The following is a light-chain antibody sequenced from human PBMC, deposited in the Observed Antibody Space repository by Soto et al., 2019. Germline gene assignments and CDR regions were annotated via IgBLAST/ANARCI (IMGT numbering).Light chain of an antibody. CDR2: SNN. Sequence: QSVLTQPPSASGTPGQRVAISCSGSSSNIGSNTVNWYQQLPGTAPNLLIYSNNQRPSGVPDRFSASKSGTSASLAISGLQSEDEADYYCAAWDYGRNGSWVFGGGTKLTVL. J-gene: IGLJ3*02. V-gene: IGLV1-44*01. CDR1: SSNIGSNT. CDR3: AAWDYGRNGSWV.